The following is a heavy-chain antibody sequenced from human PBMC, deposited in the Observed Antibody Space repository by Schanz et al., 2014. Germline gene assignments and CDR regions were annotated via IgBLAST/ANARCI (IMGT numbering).Heavy chain of an antibody. D-gene: IGHD5-12*01. Sequence: VQLVQSGAEVKRPGASVRVSCKASGGTFSTYTISWVRQAPGQGLEWMGWISAYTNNTNYAQKVQGRVTMTTDTSTGTAYMELTSLRFDDTAVYYCARDFSAYVGNYFDYWGQGTLVTVSS. V-gene: IGHV1-18*01. J-gene: IGHJ4*02. CDR3: ARDFSAYVGNYFDY. CDR1: GGTFSTYT. CDR2: ISAYTNNT.